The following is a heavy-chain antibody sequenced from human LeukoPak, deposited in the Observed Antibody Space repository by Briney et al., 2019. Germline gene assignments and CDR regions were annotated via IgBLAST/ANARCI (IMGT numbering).Heavy chain of an antibody. V-gene: IGHV1-18*01. J-gene: IGHJ5*02. CDR3: ARDNHRSSSSWFDP. Sequence: GASVKVSCQASGYTYTSYGISWVRQAPGQGLEWMGWISAYNGNTKYAQDFQGRVTMTTDTSTSTAYMELRSLRSDDTAVYHCARDNHRSSSSWFDPWGQGIPVTVSS. CDR2: ISAYNGNT. CDR1: GYTYTSYG. D-gene: IGHD6-6*01.